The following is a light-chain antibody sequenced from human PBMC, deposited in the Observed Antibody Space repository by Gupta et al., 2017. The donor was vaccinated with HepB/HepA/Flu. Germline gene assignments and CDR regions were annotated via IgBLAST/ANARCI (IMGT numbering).Light chain of an antibody. J-gene: IGKJ1*01. CDR1: HSLSSNY. CDR3: QQYNTSPRT. Sequence: ENALTQFPGTLSLSQGERASLSCRASHSLSSNYLAWYQHKPGQAPRLLIYGASSRAPGIPERFSGSGSATDFSLTISSLEPEDSAVYFCQQYNTSPRTFGQGTKVEIK. CDR2: GAS. V-gene: IGKV3-20*01.